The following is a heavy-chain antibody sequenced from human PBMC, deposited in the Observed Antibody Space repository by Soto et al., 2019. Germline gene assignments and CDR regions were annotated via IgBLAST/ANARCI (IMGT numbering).Heavy chain of an antibody. Sequence: GSLRLSCAASGFTFGHSAMSWVRQAPGKGLEWVAAISGTGGAAYYADSVKGRFTISRDNSRNTLFLQMNSLRVDDTAIYHCAKPEEVVRGFDFWGLGTLVTVSS. CDR3: AKPEEVVRGFDF. CDR2: ISGTGGAA. D-gene: IGHD3-10*01. J-gene: IGHJ4*02. V-gene: IGHV3-23*01. CDR1: GFTFGHSA.